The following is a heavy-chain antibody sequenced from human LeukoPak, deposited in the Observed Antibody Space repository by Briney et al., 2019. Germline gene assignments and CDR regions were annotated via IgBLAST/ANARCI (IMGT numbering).Heavy chain of an antibody. D-gene: IGHD2-2*01. V-gene: IGHV1-2*02. CDR1: GYTFTGYY. Sequence: ASVKVSCKASGYTFTGYYMHWVRQAPGQGLEWMGWINPNSGGTNYAQKFQGRVTMTRDTSISTAYMELSRLRSDDTAVYYCASPGDCSSTSCYAAPFDYWGPGTLVTVSS. J-gene: IGHJ4*02. CDR2: INPNSGGT. CDR3: ASPGDCSSTSCYAAPFDY.